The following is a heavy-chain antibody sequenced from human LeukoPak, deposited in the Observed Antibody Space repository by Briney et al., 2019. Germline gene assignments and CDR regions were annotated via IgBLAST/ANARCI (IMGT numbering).Heavy chain of an antibody. V-gene: IGHV4-39*01. J-gene: IGHJ4*02. CDR2: IYYSGST. CDR1: GRPISSSSYY. CDR3: ARRRPSHYFDY. Sequence: PSETLSLTCTVSGRPISSSSYYWGWIPEPPGKGLEWIGSIYYSGSTYYNPPLKSRVTISVDTSKNQFSLKLSSVTAADTAVYYCARRRPSHYFDYWGQGTLVTVSS.